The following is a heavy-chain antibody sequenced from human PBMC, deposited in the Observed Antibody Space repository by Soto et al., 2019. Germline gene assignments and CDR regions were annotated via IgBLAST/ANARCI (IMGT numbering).Heavy chain of an antibody. CDR2: IYYSGST. CDR3: ARHVHVNDILTGYYFFDY. V-gene: IGHV4-39*01. Sequence: SETLSLTCTVSGGSISSSSYYWGWICQPPGKGLEWIGSIYYSGSTYYNPSLKSRVTISVDTSKNQFSLKLSSVTAADTAVYYCARHVHVNDILTGYYFFDYWGQGTLVTVSS. D-gene: IGHD3-9*01. J-gene: IGHJ4*02. CDR1: GGSISSSSYY.